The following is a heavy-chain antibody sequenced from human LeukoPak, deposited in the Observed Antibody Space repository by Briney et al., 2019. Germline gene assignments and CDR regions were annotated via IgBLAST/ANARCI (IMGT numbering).Heavy chain of an antibody. CDR1: GGSFSGYY. CDR3: ARGVWYYGSGRIYYFDY. D-gene: IGHD3-10*01. J-gene: IGHJ4*02. V-gene: IGHV4-34*01. CDR2: INHSGGT. Sequence: PSETLSLTCAVYGGSFSGYYWSWIRQPPGKGLEWIGEINHSGGTNYNPSLKSRVTISVDTSKNQFSLKLSSVTAADTAVYYCARGVWYYGSGRIYYFDYWGQGTLVTVSS.